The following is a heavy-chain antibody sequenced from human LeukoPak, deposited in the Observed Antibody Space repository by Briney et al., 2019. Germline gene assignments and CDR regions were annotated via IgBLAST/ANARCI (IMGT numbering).Heavy chain of an antibody. V-gene: IGHV4-31*03. CDR2: IYYSGST. D-gene: IGHD3-22*01. Sequence: SQTLSLTCTVSGGSISSGGYYWSWIRQHPGKGLEWIGYIYYSGSTYYNPSLKSRVTISVDTSKNQFSLKLSSVTAADTAVYYCARDGGHYYDSSGYRVYGMDVWGQGTTVTVSS. J-gene: IGHJ6*02. CDR1: GGSISSGGYY. CDR3: ARDGGHYYDSSGYRVYGMDV.